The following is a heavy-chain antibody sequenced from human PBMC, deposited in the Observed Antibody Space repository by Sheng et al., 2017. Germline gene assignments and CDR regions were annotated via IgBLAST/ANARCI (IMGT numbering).Heavy chain of an antibody. CDR1: GFTFDDYA. CDR2: ISWNSGSI. Sequence: EVQLVESGGGLVQPGRSLRLSCAASGFTFDDYAMHWVRQAPGKGLEWVSGISWNSGSIGYADSVKGRFTISRDNAKNSLYLQMNSLRAEDTALYYCAIISGAFDIWGQGTMVTV. CDR3: AIISGAFDI. D-gene: IGHD1-26*01. V-gene: IGHV3-9*01. J-gene: IGHJ3*02.